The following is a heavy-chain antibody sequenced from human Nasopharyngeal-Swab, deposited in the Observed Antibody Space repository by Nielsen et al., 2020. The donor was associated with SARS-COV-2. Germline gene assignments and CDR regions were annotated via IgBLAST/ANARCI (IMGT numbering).Heavy chain of an antibody. CDR2: ISGSGGGT. D-gene: IGHD3-10*01. CDR3: AKDVVRGVRFY. Sequence: AGSLRLSCAASGFTFSSYAMSWVRQAPGKGLEWVSAISGSGGGTYYADSVKGRFTISRDNSKNTLYLQMNSLRAEDTAVYYCAKDVVRGVRFYWGQGTLVTVSS. CDR1: GFTFSSYA. J-gene: IGHJ4*02. V-gene: IGHV3-23*01.